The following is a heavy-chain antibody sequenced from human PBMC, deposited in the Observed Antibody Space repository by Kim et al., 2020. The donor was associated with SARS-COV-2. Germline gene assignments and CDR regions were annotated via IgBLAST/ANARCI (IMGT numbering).Heavy chain of an antibody. CDR3: AGVPPKKYSSGDPAYAFDV. CDR2: VWYDGNNK. D-gene: IGHD6-19*01. V-gene: IGHV3-33*01. CDR1: GFTFSTYG. Sequence: GGSLRLSCAASGFTFSTYGMHWVRQAPGKGLEWVAVVWYDGNNKYYAESVRGRFTISRDNSKNTLYLQMNSLRVEDTAVYYCAGVPPKKYSSGDPAYAFDVWGQGTMVTVSS. J-gene: IGHJ3*01.